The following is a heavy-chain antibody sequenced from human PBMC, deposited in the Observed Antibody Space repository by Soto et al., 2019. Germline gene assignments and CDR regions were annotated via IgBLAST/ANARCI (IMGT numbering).Heavy chain of an antibody. D-gene: IGHD6-13*01. CDR1: GYTFTGYY. Sequence: QVQLVQSGAEVKKPGASVKVSCKASGYTFTGYYMHWVRQAPGQGLEWMGWINPNSGGTNYAQKFQGWVTMTRDTSISKVYMKMSRLRSKDTAVYYCARGAAAGTTNSNFDLWGLGTLVTVYS. J-gene: IGHJ2*01. CDR2: INPNSGGT. CDR3: ARGAAAGTTNSNFDL. V-gene: IGHV1-2*04.